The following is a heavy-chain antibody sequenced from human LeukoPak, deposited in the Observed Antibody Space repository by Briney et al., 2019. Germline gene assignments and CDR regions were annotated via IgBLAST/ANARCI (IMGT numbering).Heavy chain of an antibody. CDR1: GNSFTSYW. CDR3: ARGSGSYYDWFDP. Sequence: GESLKISCKGSGNSFTSYWIGWVRQMPGKVLEWMGIIYPGDSDTRYSPSFQGQVTISADKSISTAYLQWSSLKASDTAMYYCARGSGSYYDWFDPWGQGTLVTVSS. CDR2: IYPGDSDT. D-gene: IGHD3-10*01. V-gene: IGHV5-51*01. J-gene: IGHJ5*02.